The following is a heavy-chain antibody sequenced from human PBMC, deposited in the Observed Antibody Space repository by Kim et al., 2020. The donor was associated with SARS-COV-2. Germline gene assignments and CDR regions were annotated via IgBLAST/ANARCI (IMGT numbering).Heavy chain of an antibody. CDR3: TRYSASDSHGALDV. CDR2: IKPKTNNYAT. Sequence: GGSLRLSCAASGFTFSGSSMHWVRQASGKGLEWIGRIKPKTNNYATTYGASVRGRFTISRDDSKNTAFLQMNSLNTEDTAVNYCTRYSASDSHGALDVWGLGTTVTVS. D-gene: IGHD2-21*01. CDR1: GFTFSGSS. V-gene: IGHV3-73*01. J-gene: IGHJ6*02.